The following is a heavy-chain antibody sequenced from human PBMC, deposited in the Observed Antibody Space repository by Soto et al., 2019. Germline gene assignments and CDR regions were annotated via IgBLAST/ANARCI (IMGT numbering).Heavy chain of an antibody. CDR1: GYSFTSYW. Sequence: GESLKISCKGSGYSFTSYWIGWVRQMPGKGLEWMGIIYPGDSDTRYSPSFQGQVTISADKSISTAYLQWSSLKASDTAMYYCAVQYSSSWYAFDSWGQGTMVTVSS. V-gene: IGHV5-51*01. J-gene: IGHJ3*02. D-gene: IGHD6-13*01. CDR3: AVQYSSSWYAFDS. CDR2: IYPGDSDT.